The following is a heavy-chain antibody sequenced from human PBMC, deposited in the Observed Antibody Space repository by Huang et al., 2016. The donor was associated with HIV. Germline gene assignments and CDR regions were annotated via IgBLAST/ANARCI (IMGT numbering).Heavy chain of an antibody. V-gene: IGHV1-3*01. D-gene: IGHD2-15*01. Sequence: QVQLVQSGAEVKKPGASVKVSCKASRYTFTSYAMHWVRQAPGQRLEWMGWINGGNGNTKYSQKLQGRFTITRDTSASTAYMELSSLRSEDTAVYYCAKGGYCSGDMCSYNWFDPWGQGTLVTVSS. CDR2: INGGNGNT. CDR3: AKGGYCSGDMCSYNWFDP. CDR1: RYTFTSYA. J-gene: IGHJ5*02.